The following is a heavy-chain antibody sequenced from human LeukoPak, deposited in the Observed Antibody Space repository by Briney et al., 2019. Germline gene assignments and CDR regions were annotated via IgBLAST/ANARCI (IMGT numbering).Heavy chain of an antibody. CDR2: INWNGGST. CDR1: GFTFDDYG. CDR3: ARDILSYYYMDV. Sequence: PGGSLRLSCAASGFTFDDYGMSWVRQAPGKGLEWVSGINWNGGSTGYADSVKGRFTISRDNAKNSLYLQMNSLRAEDTAVYYCARDILSYYYMDVWGKGTTVTVSS. V-gene: IGHV3-20*04. D-gene: IGHD2-15*01. J-gene: IGHJ6*03.